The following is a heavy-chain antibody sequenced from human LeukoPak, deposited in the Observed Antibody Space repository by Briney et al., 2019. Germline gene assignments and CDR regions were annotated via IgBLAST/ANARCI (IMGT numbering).Heavy chain of an antibody. CDR3: ARGWGRFDKTQTNWFDP. J-gene: IGHJ5*02. D-gene: IGHD3-16*01. CDR1: GGSISSGGYY. CDR2: IYYSGST. V-gene: IGHV4-31*03. Sequence: PSETLSLTCTVSGGSISSGGYYWSWIRQLPGKGLEWIGYIYYSGSTYYNPSLKSRVTISVDTSKNQFSLKLSTVTAADTAVYYCARGWGRFDKTQTNWFDPWGQGTLVTVSS.